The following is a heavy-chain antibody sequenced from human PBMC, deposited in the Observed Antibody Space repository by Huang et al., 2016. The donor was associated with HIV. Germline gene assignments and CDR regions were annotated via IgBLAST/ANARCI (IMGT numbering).Heavy chain of an antibody. J-gene: IGHJ5*02. D-gene: IGHD2-2*01. V-gene: IGHV4-34*01. CDR2: ITQSGRT. CDR1: GDSLSGFF. Sequence: QVRLDQWGAGLLKPSETLTLTCAVYGDSLSGFFWSWIRQSPGRGLEGIGEITQSGRTNYKPSLKSRVTIAIDTSKKQFSLKLKSVTADDTSTYYCARGRGTSWSFFDTWGQGSFVTVSS. CDR3: ARGRGTSWSFFDT.